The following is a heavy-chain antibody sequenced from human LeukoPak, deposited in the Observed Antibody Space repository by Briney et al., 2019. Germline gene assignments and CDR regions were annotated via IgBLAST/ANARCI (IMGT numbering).Heavy chain of an antibody. CDR1: GFPFSSYA. D-gene: IGHD5-12*01. CDR3: AKTHVVDIVATGGIDY. CDR2: ISGSGGST. V-gene: IGHV3-23*01. J-gene: IGHJ4*02. Sequence: PGGSVRLSCAASGFPFSSYAMSWVRQAPGKGLEWVSAISGSGGSTYYADSVKGRFTISRDNSKNTLYLQMNSLRPEATAVCYCAKTHVVDIVATGGIDYWGQGTLVTVSS.